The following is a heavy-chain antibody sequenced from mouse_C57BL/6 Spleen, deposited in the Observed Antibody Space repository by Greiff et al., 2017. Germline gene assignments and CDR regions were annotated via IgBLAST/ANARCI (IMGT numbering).Heavy chain of an antibody. Sequence: VKLVESGPGLVQPSQSLSITCTVSGFSLTSYGVHWVRQPPGKGLEWLGVIWSGGSTYYNAAFISRLSISKDNSKSQVFLKMNSLQADDTAIYYCAKNYYGSSFDVWGTGTTVTVSS. V-gene: IGHV2-4*01. CDR3: AKNYYGSSFDV. D-gene: IGHD1-1*01. J-gene: IGHJ1*03. CDR1: GFSLTSYG. CDR2: IWSGGST.